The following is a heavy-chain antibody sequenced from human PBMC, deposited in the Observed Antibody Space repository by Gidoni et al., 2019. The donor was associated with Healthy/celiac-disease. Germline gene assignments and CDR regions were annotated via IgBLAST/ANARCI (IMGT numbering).Heavy chain of an antibody. CDR2: INHSGST. D-gene: IGHD4-17*01. CDR3: ARGRTVSDAFDI. Sequence: QVQLQQWGAGLLKPSETLSLTCAVYGGSFSGYYWSWIRQPPGKGLEWIGEINHSGSTNYNPSLKSRVTISVDTSKNQFSLKLSSVTAADTAVYYCARGRTVSDAFDIWGQGTMVTVSS. CDR1: GGSFSGYY. V-gene: IGHV4-34*01. J-gene: IGHJ3*02.